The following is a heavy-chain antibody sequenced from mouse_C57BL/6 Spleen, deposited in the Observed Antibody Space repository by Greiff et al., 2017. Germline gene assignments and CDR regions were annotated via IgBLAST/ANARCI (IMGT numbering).Heavy chain of an antibody. D-gene: IGHD2-1*01. V-gene: IGHV1-81*01. CDR2: IYPRSGNT. CDR3: ARDYGNPYWYFDV. Sequence: QVQLKESGAELARPGASVKLSCKASGYTFTSYGISWVKQRTGQGLEWIGEIYPRSGNTYYNEKFKGKATLTADKSSSTAYMELRSLTSEDSAVYFCARDYGNPYWYFDVWGTGTTVTVSS. J-gene: IGHJ1*03. CDR1: GYTFTSYG.